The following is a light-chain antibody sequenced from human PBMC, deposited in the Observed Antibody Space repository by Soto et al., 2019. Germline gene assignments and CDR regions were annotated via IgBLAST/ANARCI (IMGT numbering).Light chain of an antibody. CDR1: QSISSW. Sequence: DIQMTQSPSTLSASVGDRVTITCRASQSISSWLAWYQQKPGKAPKLLIYKASTLQSGVPSRFSGSGSGTEFTLAICSLQPDDSATYYCQQYNDNWTFGQGTKV. J-gene: IGKJ1*01. V-gene: IGKV1-5*03. CDR3: QQYNDNWT. CDR2: KAS.